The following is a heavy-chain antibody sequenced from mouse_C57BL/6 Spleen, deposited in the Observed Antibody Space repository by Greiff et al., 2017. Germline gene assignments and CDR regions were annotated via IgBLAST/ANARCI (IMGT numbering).Heavy chain of an antibody. D-gene: IGHD4-1*01. V-gene: IGHV1-64*01. CDR3: AREELTGRSGFAD. J-gene: IGHJ3*01. CDR2: IHPNSGST. Sequence: QVQLQQPGAELVKPGASVKLSCKASGYTFTSYWMHWVKQRPGQGLEWIGMIHPNSGSTNYNEKFKSKATLTVDKSSSTAYMQLSSLTSEDSAVYYCAREELTGRSGFADWGQGTLVTVSA. CDR1: GYTFTSYW.